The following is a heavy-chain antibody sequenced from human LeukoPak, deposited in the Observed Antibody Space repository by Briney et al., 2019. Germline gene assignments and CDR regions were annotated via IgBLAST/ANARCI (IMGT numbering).Heavy chain of an antibody. Sequence: SETLSLTCTVSGGSISSYYWSWIRQPPGKGLEWIGYIYYSGSTNYNPSLKSRVTISVDTSKNQFSLKLSSVTAADTAVYYCAREGFSYDSGGAFDIWGQGTMVTVSS. CDR1: GGSISSYY. CDR2: IYYSGST. D-gene: IGHD3-22*01. J-gene: IGHJ3*02. V-gene: IGHV4-59*01. CDR3: AREGFSYDSGGAFDI.